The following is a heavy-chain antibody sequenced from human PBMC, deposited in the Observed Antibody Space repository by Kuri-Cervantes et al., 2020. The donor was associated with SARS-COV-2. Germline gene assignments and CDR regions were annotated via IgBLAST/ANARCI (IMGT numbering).Heavy chain of an antibody. Sequence: GGSLRLSCAASGFTFSSYSMNWVRQAPGKGLGWVSSISSSSSYIYYADSVKGRFTISRDNAKNSLYLQMNSLRAEDTAVYYCARDQIVVVPAASQYDAFDIWGQGTMVTVSS. CDR1: GFTFSSYS. CDR2: ISSSSSYI. J-gene: IGHJ3*02. CDR3: ARDQIVVVPAASQYDAFDI. D-gene: IGHD2-2*01. V-gene: IGHV3-21*01.